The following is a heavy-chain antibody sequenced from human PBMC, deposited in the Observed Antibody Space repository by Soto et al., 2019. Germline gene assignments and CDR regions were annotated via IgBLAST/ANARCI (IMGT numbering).Heavy chain of an antibody. CDR2: ISYDGSNK. J-gene: IGHJ6*02. D-gene: IGHD1-26*01. CDR1: GFTFSSYG. CDR3: AKDVVVGATTGLGDYYYYYGMDV. Sequence: QVQLVESGGGVVQPGRSLRLSCVASGFTFSSYGMHWVRQAPGKGLEWVAVISYDGSNKYYADSVKGRFTISRDNSKNTLYLQMNSLRAEDTAVYYCAKDVVVGATTGLGDYYYYYGMDVWGQATTVTVSS. V-gene: IGHV3-30*18.